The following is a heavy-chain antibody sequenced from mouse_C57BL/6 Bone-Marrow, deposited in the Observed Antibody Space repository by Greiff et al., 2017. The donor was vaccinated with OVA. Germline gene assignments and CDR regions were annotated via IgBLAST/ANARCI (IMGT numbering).Heavy chain of an antibody. Sequence: DVKLQESGAELVKPGASVKLSCTASGFNIKDYYMHWVKQRTEQGLEWIGRIDPEDGETKYAPKFQGKATITADTSSNTAYLQLSSLTSEDTAVYYCAFYYGSTYFDVWGTGTTVTVSS. D-gene: IGHD1-1*01. CDR2: IDPEDGET. J-gene: IGHJ1*03. CDR3: AFYYGSTYFDV. V-gene: IGHV14-2*01. CDR1: GFNIKDYY.